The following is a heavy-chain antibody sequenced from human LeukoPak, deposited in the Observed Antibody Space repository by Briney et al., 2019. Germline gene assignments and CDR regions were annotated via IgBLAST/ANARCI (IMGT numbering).Heavy chain of an antibody. V-gene: IGHV3-23*01. D-gene: IGHD1-7*01. CDR3: ARTNFYYGLDV. Sequence: GSLRLSCTASGFSFSSYSMSWVRQAPGKGLEWVSSISGGSEDTYCADSVKGRFTISRDNSKSTLYLQMNSLRTEDTAVYYCARTNFYYGLDVWGQGTTVTVSS. CDR2: ISGGSEDT. J-gene: IGHJ6*02. CDR1: GFSFSSYS.